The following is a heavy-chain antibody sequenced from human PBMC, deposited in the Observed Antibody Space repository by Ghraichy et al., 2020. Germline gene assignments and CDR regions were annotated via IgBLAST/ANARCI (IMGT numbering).Heavy chain of an antibody. CDR1: GFTFSSYA. J-gene: IGHJ6*02. V-gene: IGHV3-23*01. Sequence: GALNISCAASGFTFSSYAMSWVRQAPGKGLEWVSAISGSGGSTYYADSVKGRFTISRDNSKNTLYLQMNSLRAEDTAVYYCATGYSSSWYSPPDQRDYYYYGMDVWGQGTTVTVSS. CDR2: ISGSGGST. D-gene: IGHD6-13*01. CDR3: ATGYSSSWYSPPDQRDYYYYGMDV.